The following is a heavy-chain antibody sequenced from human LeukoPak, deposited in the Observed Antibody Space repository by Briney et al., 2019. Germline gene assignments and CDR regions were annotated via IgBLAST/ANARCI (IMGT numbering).Heavy chain of an antibody. CDR3: ARDRDYYGSGRFDP. CDR1: GGSISSSSYY. V-gene: IGHV4-39*07. J-gene: IGHJ5*02. Sequence: SDTLSLTCTVSGGSISSSSYYWGWIRQPPGKELEWIGSIYYSGSTYYNPSLKSRVTISVDTSKNQFSLKLSSVTAADTAVYYCARDRDYYGSGRFDPWGQGTLVTVSS. D-gene: IGHD3-10*01. CDR2: IYYSGST.